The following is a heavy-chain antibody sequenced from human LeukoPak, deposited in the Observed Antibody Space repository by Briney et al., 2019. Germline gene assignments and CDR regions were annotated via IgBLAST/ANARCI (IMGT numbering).Heavy chain of an antibody. V-gene: IGHV1-46*01. D-gene: IGHD5-18*01. CDR3: ARDQDSIGYGENLY. CDR1: GYSFTNYY. CDR2: INPSGGGT. J-gene: IGHJ4*02. Sequence: GASVKVSCKASGYSFTNYYIHWVRQAPGQGLEWMGRINPSGGGTSYAQQFQGRVTMTRDMSTSTVYMELSSLRSEDTAVYYCARDQDSIGYGENLYWGQGILVTVSS.